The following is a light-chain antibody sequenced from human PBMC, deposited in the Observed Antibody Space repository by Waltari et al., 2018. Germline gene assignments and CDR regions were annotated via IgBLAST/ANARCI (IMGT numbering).Light chain of an antibody. CDR1: QSVGIN. CDR3: HQYNNWPRT. J-gene: IGKJ1*01. CDR2: GAS. V-gene: IGKV3-15*01. Sequence: EIVMTQSPATLSVSPGERATLSCRASQSVGINLAWYQHKPGQVPRLVIYGASTRATGFPVRFSGSGSGTEFTLTISSLQSEDFAVYYCHQYNNWPRTFGQGTKVEIK.